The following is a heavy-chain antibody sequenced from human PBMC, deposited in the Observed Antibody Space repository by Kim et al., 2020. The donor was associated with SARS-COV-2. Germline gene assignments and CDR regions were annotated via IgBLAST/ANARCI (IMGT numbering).Heavy chain of an antibody. V-gene: IGHV3-48*03. CDR1: GFTFSSYE. CDR3: ASCSGGSCYYYGMYV. Sequence: GGSLRLSCAASGFTFSSYEMNWVRQAPGKGLEWISYITRSGSSIYYADSVKGRFTISRDNAKNSLFLQMNSLRADDTAVYYCASCSGGSCYYYGMYVWG. CDR2: ITRSGSSI. J-gene: IGHJ6*02. D-gene: IGHD2-15*01.